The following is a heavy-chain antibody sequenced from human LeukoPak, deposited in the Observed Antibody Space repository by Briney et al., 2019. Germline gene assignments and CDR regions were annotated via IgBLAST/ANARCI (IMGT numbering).Heavy chain of an antibody. D-gene: IGHD3-10*01. CDR3: ARRGFRGRLEHRAFDI. V-gene: IGHV4-39*07. Sequence: SQTLSLTCTVSGGSISSGSYYWSWIRQPPGKGLEWIGEINHSGSTNYNPSLKSRVTISVDTSKNQFSLKLSSVTAADTAVYYCARRGFRGRLEHRAFDIWGQGTMVTVSS. CDR2: INHSGST. CDR1: GGSISSGSYY. J-gene: IGHJ3*02.